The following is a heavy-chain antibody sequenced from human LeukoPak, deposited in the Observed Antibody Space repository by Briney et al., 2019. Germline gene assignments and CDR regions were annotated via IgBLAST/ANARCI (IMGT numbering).Heavy chain of an antibody. V-gene: IGHV3-21*01. J-gene: IGHJ6*02. Sequence: PGGSLRLSCAASGFTFRDYTMNWVRQSPGKGLQWVSYVSFGSSYISYADSLKGRFTISRDNSKNTLYLQMNSLRAEDAAVYFCARDCGDCSPYFYNGMDVWGLGTTVTVSS. D-gene: IGHD2-21*02. CDR1: GFTFRDYT. CDR2: VSFGSSYI. CDR3: ARDCGDCSPYFYNGMDV.